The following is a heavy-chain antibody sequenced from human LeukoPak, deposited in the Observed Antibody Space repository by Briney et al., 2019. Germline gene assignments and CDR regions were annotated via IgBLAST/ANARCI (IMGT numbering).Heavy chain of an antibody. J-gene: IGHJ4*02. V-gene: IGHV2-5*01. CDR2: IYWNDDK. Sequence: SGPTLVNPTQTLTLTCTFSGFSLSTSGVGVGWIRQPPGKALEWLALIYWNDDKRYSPSLKSRLTITKDTSKNQVVPTMTNMDPVDTATYYCAHSMLVRRPGSESYPTPFDYWGQGTLVTVSS. D-gene: IGHD1-26*01. CDR3: AHSMLVRRPGSESYPTPFDY. CDR1: GFSLSTSGVG.